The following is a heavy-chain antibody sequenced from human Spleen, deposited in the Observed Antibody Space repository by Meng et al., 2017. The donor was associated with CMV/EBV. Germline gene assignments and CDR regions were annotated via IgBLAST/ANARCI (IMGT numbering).Heavy chain of an antibody. CDR2: INHSGST. V-gene: IGHV4-34*01. D-gene: IGHD4-17*01. CDR3: ARNLDYGDYVPATLAY. CDR1: GGSVSGYY. Sequence: QVHLQQRGARLLQPSETLSLTCAVYGGSVSGYYWSWIRQPPGKGLEWIGEINHSGSTNYNPSLKSRVTISVDTSKNQFSLKLSSVTAADTAVYYCARNLDYGDYVPATLAYWGQGTLVTVSS. J-gene: IGHJ4*02.